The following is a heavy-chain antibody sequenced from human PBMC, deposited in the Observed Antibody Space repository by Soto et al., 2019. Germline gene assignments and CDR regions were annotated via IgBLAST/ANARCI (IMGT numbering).Heavy chain of an antibody. J-gene: IGHJ3*02. D-gene: IGHD3-22*01. V-gene: IGHV3-23*01. CDR1: GFTFSSYA. Sequence: GGSLRLYCSASGFTFSSYAMSWVRQGPGKGLEWVSVISGSDDSTYYADSVKGRFTLSRDNSKNTLYLQMNSLRAEDTAVYYCAKAQYYYDSSGFNDAFDIWGQGTMVTVSS. CDR3: AKAQYYYDSSGFNDAFDI. CDR2: ISGSDDST.